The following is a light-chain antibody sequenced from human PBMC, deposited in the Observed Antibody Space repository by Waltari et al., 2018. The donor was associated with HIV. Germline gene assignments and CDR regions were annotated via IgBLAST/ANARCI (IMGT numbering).Light chain of an antibody. V-gene: IGLV2-14*03. Sequence: SALTQPASVSGSPGQSVTISCTGTSYEFDLHNFLSWYQQHPGNAPPLIFFGVNSRPSGTASRFSATKAGDAASLTISGLQSGDEADYYCTTYTAKDSLLIGSGTKLTVL. CDR3: TTYTAKDSLL. CDR2: GVN. CDR1: SYEFDLHNF. J-gene: IGLJ2*01.